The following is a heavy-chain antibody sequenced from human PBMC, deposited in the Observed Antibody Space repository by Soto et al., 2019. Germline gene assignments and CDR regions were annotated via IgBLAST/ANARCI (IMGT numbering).Heavy chain of an antibody. J-gene: IGHJ4*02. V-gene: IGHV1-18*01. CDR2: ISAYNGNT. Sequence: EASVKVSCKASGYTFTSYGISWVRQAPGQGLEWMGWISAYNGNTNYAQKLQGRVTMTTDTSASTAYMELRSLRSEDTAVYYCASSKEEMATIQAYDYWGQGTLVTVSS. CDR3: ASSKEEMATIQAYDY. D-gene: IGHD5-12*01. CDR1: GYTFTSYG.